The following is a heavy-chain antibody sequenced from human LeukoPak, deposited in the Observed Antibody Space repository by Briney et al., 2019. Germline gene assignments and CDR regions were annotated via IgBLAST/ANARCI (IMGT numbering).Heavy chain of an antibody. V-gene: IGHV4-61*02. Sequence: PSETLSLTCTVSGGSISSGSYYWSWIRQPAGKGLEWIGRIYTSGSTNYNPSLKSRVTISVDTSKNQFSLKLSSVTAADTAVYYCARVSGIAARRALIYYWGQGTLVTVSS. J-gene: IGHJ4*02. CDR1: GGSISSGSYY. CDR2: IYTSGST. CDR3: ARVSGIAARRALIYY. D-gene: IGHD6-6*01.